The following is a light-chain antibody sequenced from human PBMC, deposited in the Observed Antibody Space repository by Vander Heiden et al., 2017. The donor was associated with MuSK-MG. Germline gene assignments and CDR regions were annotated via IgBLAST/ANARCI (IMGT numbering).Light chain of an antibody. CDR1: QTISMY. CDR2: SAS. V-gene: IGKV1-39*01. CDR3: QQSYSSLIT. J-gene: IGKJ5*01. Sequence: DIQMTQSPSSLSASVGDRVTITCRASQTISMYLTWYQQKPGNAPKLLIYSASSLQSEVPSRFSGSGSGTDFTLTISGLQPEDSATYYCQQSYSSLITFGQGTRLEIK.